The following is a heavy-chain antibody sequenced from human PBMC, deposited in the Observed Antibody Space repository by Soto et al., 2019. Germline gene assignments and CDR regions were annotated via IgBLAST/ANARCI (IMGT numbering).Heavy chain of an antibody. J-gene: IGHJ4*02. Sequence: GGSLRLSCAASGFTFSSYGMHWVRQAPGKGLEWVAMIWSDGSNKYYAESVKGRFTISRDNSKNTLYLEMNSLRAEDTALYYCARDAVVLILDWCGQGTLVTVSS. CDR2: IWSDGSNK. CDR1: GFTFSSYG. D-gene: IGHD2-21*01. CDR3: ARDAVVLILDW. V-gene: IGHV3-33*01.